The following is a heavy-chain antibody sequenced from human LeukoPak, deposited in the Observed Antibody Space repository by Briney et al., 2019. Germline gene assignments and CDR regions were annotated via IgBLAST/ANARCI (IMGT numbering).Heavy chain of an antibody. V-gene: IGHV3-7*01. CDR3: ARKDVYYYYGMDV. CDR1: GFTFSNYW. Sequence: GGSLRLSCVASGFTFSNYWMSWVRQAPGKGLEWVANIKRDGRDKNSVDSVKGRFTISRDNAKNSLYLQMNSLRAEDTAVYYCARKDVYYYYGMDVWGQGTTVTVSS. CDR2: IKRDGRDK. J-gene: IGHJ6*02.